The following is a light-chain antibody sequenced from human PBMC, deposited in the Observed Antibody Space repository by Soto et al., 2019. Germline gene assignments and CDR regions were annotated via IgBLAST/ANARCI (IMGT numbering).Light chain of an antibody. J-gene: IGLJ2*01. CDR3: SSYAGSNNWV. CDR2: EVN. V-gene: IGLV2-8*01. CDR1: SSDVGTFYY. Sequence: QSALTQPPSASGSPGQSVTISCTGTSSDVGTFYYVSWYQQHPGKAPKLMIYEVNKRPSGVPDRFSGSKSGNTASLTVSGLQAEDEPDYYCSSYAGSNNWVFGGGTKLTFL.